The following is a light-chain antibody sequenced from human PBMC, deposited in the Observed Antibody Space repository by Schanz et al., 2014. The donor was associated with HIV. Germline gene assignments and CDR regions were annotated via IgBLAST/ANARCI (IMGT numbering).Light chain of an antibody. CDR1: SSNFRSNA. CDR3: ATWVDSLNGWV. J-gene: IGLJ3*02. CDR2: NTF. Sequence: QSVLTQPPSASGTPGQRVTISCSGSSSNFRSNAVNWYQQLPGTAPRLVIYNTFHRPSGVPDRFSGSKSGTSASLAISGLRFEDEADYYCATWVDSLNGWVFGGGTKVTVL. V-gene: IGLV1-44*01.